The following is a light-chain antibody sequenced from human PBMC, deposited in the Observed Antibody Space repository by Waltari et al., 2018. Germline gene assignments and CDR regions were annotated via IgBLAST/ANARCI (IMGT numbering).Light chain of an antibody. CDR3: QVWDSSRHHAI. Sequence: SYMLTQPPSVSVAPGQTARITCGVYYIVYSRVHWGQQRPGQAPVSVTYYDTDRPPGLPDRFYGSPSGDTAILTSSRVEAGDEDDYHCQVWDSSRHHAIFCGGHTLTVL. CDR2: YDT. CDR1: YIVYSR. V-gene: IGLV3-21*04. J-gene: IGLJ2*01.